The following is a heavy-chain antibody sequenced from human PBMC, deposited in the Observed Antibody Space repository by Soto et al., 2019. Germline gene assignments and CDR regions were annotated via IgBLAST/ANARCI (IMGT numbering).Heavy chain of an antibody. J-gene: IGHJ4*02. CDR1: GGSISSSSYY. V-gene: IGHV4-39*07. D-gene: IGHD3-22*01. CDR3: ARGRILASSGYYFFDY. CDR2: IYYSGST. Sequence: TSETLSLTCTVSGGSISSSSYYWGWIRQPPGKGLEWIGSIYYSGSTNYNPSLKSRVTISVDTSKNQFSLKLSSVTAADTAVYYCARGRILASSGYYFFDYWGQGTLVTVSS.